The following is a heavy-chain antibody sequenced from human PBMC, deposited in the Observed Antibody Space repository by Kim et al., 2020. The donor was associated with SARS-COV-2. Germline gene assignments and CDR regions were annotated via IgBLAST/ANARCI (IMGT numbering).Heavy chain of an antibody. Sequence: SETLSLICTVSGGSISSYYWSWIRQPPGKGLEWIGYIYYSGSTNYNPSLKSRVTISVDTSKNQFSLKLSSVTAADTAVYYCARRRGYSSGWYYYYYMDV. CDR1: GGSISSYY. V-gene: IGHV4-59*08. J-gene: IGHJ6*03. D-gene: IGHD6-19*01. CDR3: ARRRGYSSGWYYYYYMDV. CDR2: IYYSGST.